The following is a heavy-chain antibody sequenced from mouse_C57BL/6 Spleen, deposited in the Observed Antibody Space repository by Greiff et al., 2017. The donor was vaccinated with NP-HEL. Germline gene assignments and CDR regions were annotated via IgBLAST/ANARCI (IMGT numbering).Heavy chain of an antibody. CDR1: GYTFTDYE. J-gene: IGHJ3*01. CDR3: TRPNYYGSSLGFAY. Sequence: QVQLQQSGAELVRPGASVTLSCKASGYTFTDYEMHWVKQTPVHGLEWIGAIDPETGGTAYNQKFKGKAILTADKSSSTAYMALRSLTSEDSAVYYCTRPNYYGSSLGFAYWGQGTLVTVSA. D-gene: IGHD1-1*01. CDR2: IDPETGGT. V-gene: IGHV1-15*01.